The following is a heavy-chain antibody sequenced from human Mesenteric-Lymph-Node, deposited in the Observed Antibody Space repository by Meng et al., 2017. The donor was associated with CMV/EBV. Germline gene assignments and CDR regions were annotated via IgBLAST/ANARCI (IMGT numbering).Heavy chain of an antibody. CDR2: IYYGGST. CDR1: GASISAHY. J-gene: IGHJ6*02. D-gene: IGHD6-19*01. CDR3: ARGVSWLVLNGYYYGMDV. Sequence: SETLSLTCAVSGASISAHYWSWIRQPPGKGPEWIGYIYYGGSTNYNPSLKSRVTISVDTSKNQFSLKLSSVTAADTAVYYCARGVSWLVLNGYYYGMDVWGQGTTVTVSS. V-gene: IGHV4-59*11.